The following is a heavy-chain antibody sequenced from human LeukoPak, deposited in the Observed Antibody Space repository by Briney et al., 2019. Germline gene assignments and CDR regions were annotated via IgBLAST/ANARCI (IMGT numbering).Heavy chain of an antibody. Sequence: SETLSLTYALYGGSFSVYYWSCSRQPPGEGRECRVEINHSGSTNYNPSLKSRVTISVDTSKNQFSLNLSSVTAADTAVYYCVRTHPATTSAFDIWGQGTMVSVSS. J-gene: IGHJ3*02. CDR3: VRTHPATTSAFDI. CDR1: GGSFSVYY. V-gene: IGHV4-34*01. CDR2: INHSGST. D-gene: IGHD1-26*01.